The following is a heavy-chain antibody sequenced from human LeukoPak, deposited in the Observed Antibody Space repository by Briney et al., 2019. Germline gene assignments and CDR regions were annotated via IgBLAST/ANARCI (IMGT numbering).Heavy chain of an antibody. CDR1: GGSFSGYY. J-gene: IGHJ4*02. Sequence: MSSETLSLTCAVYGGSFSGYYWSWIRQPPGKGLEWIGEINHSGSTNYNPSLKSRVTISVDTSKNQFSLKLSSVTAADTAVYYCARGLGGWLRLFDYWGQGTLVTVSS. D-gene: IGHD6-19*01. CDR2: INHSGST. V-gene: IGHV4-34*01. CDR3: ARGLGGWLRLFDY.